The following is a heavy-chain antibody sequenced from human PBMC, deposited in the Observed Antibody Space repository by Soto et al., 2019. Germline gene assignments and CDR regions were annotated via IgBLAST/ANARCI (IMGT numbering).Heavy chain of an antibody. CDR1: GAFIRSDY. D-gene: IGHD3-9*01. CDR3: ARDXLTGYWPSGYYXGMDV. V-gene: IGHV4-59*01. J-gene: IGHJ6*02. CDR2: IYYSGST. Sequence: SETLCLTCTVSGAFIRSDYWSWIRQPPGKGLEWIGYIYYSGSTNYSPSLKSRVTISVDTSKNQFSLKLSSVTAADTAVYYCARDXLTGYWPSGYYXGMDVWGQGTTVT.